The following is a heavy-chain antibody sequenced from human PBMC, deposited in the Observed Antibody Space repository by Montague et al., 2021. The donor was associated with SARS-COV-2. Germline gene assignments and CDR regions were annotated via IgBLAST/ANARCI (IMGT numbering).Heavy chain of an antibody. Sequence: SETLSLTCAVHGGSFSTYSWNWIRQPPGKGLEWIGEIHHGRSTNYNPSLKSRVTISADTSKNQFSLKLTSVAAADTAVYYCARLGDGVVPSPILGVGPYYSCYYMDVWGKGTTVTVSS. J-gene: IGHJ6*03. V-gene: IGHV4-34*01. CDR2: IHHGRST. D-gene: IGHD3-10*01. CDR3: ARLGDGVVPSPILGVGPYYSCYYMDV. CDR1: GGSFSTYS.